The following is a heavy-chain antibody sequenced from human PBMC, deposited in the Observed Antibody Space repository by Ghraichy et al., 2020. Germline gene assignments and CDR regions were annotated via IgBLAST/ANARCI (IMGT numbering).Heavy chain of an antibody. D-gene: IGHD5-18*01. CDR1: GGSFSGYY. CDR3: ARAIYSYGWTDY. V-gene: IGHV4-34*01. J-gene: IGHJ4*02. CDR2: INHSGST. Sequence: GSLRLSCAVYGGSFSGYYWSWIRQPPGKGLEWIGKINHSGSTNYNPSLKSRVTISVDTSKNQFSLKLSSVTAADTAVYYCARAIYSYGWTDYWGQGTLVTVSS.